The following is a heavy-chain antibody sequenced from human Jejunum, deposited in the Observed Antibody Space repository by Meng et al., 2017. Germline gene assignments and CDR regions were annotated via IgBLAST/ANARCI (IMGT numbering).Heavy chain of an antibody. CDR1: GLPFSIHW. CDR3: TRETWYYFDY. J-gene: IGHJ4*02. Sequence: GESLKISCAASGLPFSIHWMTWVRQAPGKGLEWVATINPGGSRTSYLESVEGRFTISRDNARNSLNLQMNSLRAEDTALYYCTRETWYYFDYWGQGTLVTVSS. D-gene: IGHD2-8*02. V-gene: IGHV3-7*01. CDR2: INPGGSRT.